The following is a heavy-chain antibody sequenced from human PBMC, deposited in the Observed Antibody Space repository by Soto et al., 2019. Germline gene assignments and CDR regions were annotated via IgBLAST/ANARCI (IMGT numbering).Heavy chain of an antibody. CDR2: ITPFNGNT. Sequence: SVKVSCKASGYTFTYRYLHWVRQAPGQALEWMGWITPFNGNTNYAQKFQDRVTITRDRSMSTAHMELSSLRSEDTAMYYCASRIVGSNYGMDVWGQGTTVTVSS. CDR3: ASRIVGSNYGMDV. V-gene: IGHV1-45*02. CDR1: GYTFTYRY. J-gene: IGHJ6*02. D-gene: IGHD2-15*01.